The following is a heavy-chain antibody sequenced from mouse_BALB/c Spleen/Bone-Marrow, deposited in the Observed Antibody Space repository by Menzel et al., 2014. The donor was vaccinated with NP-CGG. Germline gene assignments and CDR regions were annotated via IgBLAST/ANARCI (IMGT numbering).Heavy chain of an antibody. J-gene: IGHJ4*01. CDR3: ARGGGSSYNYAMDY. D-gene: IGHD1-1*01. Sequence: EVQLQESGPSLVKPSQTLSLTCPVTGDSITSGYWNWIRKFPGNKLEYMGYISYSGSTYYNPSLKSRISITRDTSKNQYYLQLNSVTTEDTATYYCARGGGSSYNYAMDYWGQGTSVTVSS. V-gene: IGHV3-8*02. CDR2: ISYSGST. CDR1: GDSITSGY.